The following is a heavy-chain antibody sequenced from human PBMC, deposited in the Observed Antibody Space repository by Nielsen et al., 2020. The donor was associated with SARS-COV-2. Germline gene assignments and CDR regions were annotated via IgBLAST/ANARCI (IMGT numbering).Heavy chain of an antibody. V-gene: IGHV5-10-1*01. CDR1: GYSFTSYW. CDR3: ARWDFGSGSFDY. J-gene: IGHJ4*02. CDR2: IDPSDSYS. Sequence: GESLKISCKGSGYSFTSYWITWVRQMPGKGLEWMGRIDPSDSYSNYSPSFQGHVTISADKSISTASLQWSSLKASDTAMYYCARWDFGSGSFDYWGQGTLVTVSS. D-gene: IGHD3-10*01.